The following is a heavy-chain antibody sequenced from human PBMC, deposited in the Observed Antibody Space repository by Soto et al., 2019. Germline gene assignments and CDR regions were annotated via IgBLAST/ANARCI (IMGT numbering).Heavy chain of an antibody. V-gene: IGHV1-46*03. J-gene: IGHJ3*02. CDR2: INPSGGST. Sequence: GASVKVSCKASGYTFTSYYMHWVRQAPGQGLEWMGIINPSGGSTSYAQKFQGRVTMTRDTSTSTVYMELSSLRSEDTAVYYCARVPGNIVATDAFDIWGQGTMVTVSS. CDR3: ARVPGNIVATDAFDI. D-gene: IGHD5-12*01. CDR1: GYTFTSYY.